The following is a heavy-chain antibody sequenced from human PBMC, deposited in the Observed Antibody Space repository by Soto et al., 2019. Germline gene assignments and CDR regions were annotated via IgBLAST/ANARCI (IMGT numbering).Heavy chain of an antibody. Sequence: ASVKVSCKVSGYTLTELSMHWVRQAPGKGLEWVGGFDPEDGETIYAQKFQGRVTMTEDTSTDTAYMELSSLRSEDTAVYYCATGGSIVGAASDAFDIWGQGTMVTVSS. V-gene: IGHV1-24*01. J-gene: IGHJ3*02. CDR2: FDPEDGET. D-gene: IGHD1-26*01. CDR3: ATGGSIVGAASDAFDI. CDR1: GYTLTELS.